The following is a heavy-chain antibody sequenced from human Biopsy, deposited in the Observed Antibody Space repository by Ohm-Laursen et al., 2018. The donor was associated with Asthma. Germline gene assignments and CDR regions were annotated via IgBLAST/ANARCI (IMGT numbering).Heavy chain of an antibody. D-gene: IGHD6-13*01. CDR3: ARDAAAAGESYYYYYGMDV. CDR2: LIPVLGTP. V-gene: IGHV1-69*13. Sequence: SVKVSCKASGDSFSNYAISWVRQAPGQGLEWMGGLIPVLGTPDHAQMFEGRVTITADESTSTAYMELSRLRSDDTAVYYCARDAAAAGESYYYYYGMDVWGQGTTVTVSS. CDR1: GDSFSNYA. J-gene: IGHJ6*02.